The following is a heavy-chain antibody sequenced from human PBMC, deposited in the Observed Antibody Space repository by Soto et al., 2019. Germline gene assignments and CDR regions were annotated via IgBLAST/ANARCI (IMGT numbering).Heavy chain of an antibody. CDR3: AHRGGIAVAGGSNWFDP. CDR1: GFSLSTSGVG. V-gene: IGHV2-5*02. Sequence: QITLKESGPPLVKPTQTLTPTCTFSGFSLSTSGVGVGWIRQPPGKALEWLALIYWDDDKRYSPSLKSRLTITKXXSXNXXVLTMTNMDPVNTATYYCAHRGGIAVAGGSNWFDPWGQGTLVTVSS. J-gene: IGHJ5*02. D-gene: IGHD6-19*01. CDR2: IYWDDDK.